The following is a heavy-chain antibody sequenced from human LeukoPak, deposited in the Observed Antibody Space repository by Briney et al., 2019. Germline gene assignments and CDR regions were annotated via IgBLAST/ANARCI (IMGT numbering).Heavy chain of an antibody. CDR3: ARDHCVDGSNCRIFFEF. CDR1: GFTFSRYW. D-gene: IGHD5-24*01. V-gene: IGHV3-7*01. J-gene: IGHJ4*02. CDR2: IKQDGSET. Sequence: GGSLRLSCAASGFTFSRYWMNWVRRTPGKGLEWVASIKQDGSETYYVDSVKGRFTISRDNAKNSLYLQMNSLRAEDTAVYFCARDHCVDGSNCRIFFEFWGQGTLVTVSS.